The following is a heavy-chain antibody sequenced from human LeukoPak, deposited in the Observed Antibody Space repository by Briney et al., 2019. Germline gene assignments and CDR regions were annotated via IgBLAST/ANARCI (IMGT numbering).Heavy chain of an antibody. CDR3: AKGAWAADGPMGNNFAS. CDR2: IRYDDSNK. D-gene: IGHD6-13*01. V-gene: IGHV3-30*02. Sequence: GGSLRLSCAASGFIFSNYGMHWVRQAPGKGLEWVAFIRYDDSNKYYADSVKGRFTISRDNSKNTLSLQMDSLRTEDTSIYYCAKGAWAADGPMGNNFASWGQGTLVIVSS. CDR1: GFIFSNYG. J-gene: IGHJ4*02.